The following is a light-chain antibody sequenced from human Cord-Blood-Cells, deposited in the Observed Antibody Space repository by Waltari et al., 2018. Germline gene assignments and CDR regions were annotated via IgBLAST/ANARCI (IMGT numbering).Light chain of an antibody. J-gene: IGKJ1*01. CDR3: QQYGSSSWT. Sequence: EVVFTQSPGTMSLSPGEGATLSCRASQSVSSSYLAWYQQKLGQAPRLLMYGASSRATGIPDRFSGSGSGTDFTLTISRLEPEDFAVYYCQQYGSSSWTFGQGTKVEIK. CDR1: QSVSSSY. CDR2: GAS. V-gene: IGKV3-20*01.